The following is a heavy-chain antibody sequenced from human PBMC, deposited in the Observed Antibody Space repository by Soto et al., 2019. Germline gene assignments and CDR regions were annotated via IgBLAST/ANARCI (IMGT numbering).Heavy chain of an antibody. J-gene: IGHJ5*02. D-gene: IGHD3-22*01. CDR3: ARIRSDSSSWVNGSFDP. CDR2: INPNSGGT. V-gene: IGHV1-2*02. CDR1: GHTFTSYY. Sequence: ASVKVSCKASGHTFTSYYIHWVRQAPGQGLEWMGWINPNSGGTKYAQKFQGRVTMTRDTSISTAYMHLSRLRSDDTAVYYCARIRSDSSSWVNGSFDPWGQGTMVTVSS.